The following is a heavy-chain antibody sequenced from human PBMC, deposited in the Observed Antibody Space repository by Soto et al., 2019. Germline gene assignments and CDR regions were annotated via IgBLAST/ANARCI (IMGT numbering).Heavy chain of an antibody. D-gene: IGHD6-19*01. V-gene: IGHV3-23*01. J-gene: IGHJ4*02. CDR1: GFTVSSSA. Sequence: LRLSCAASGFTVSSSAMIWVRQAPGKGLEWVATFSAGGSRYYADSVKGRFTISRNSSQNTLYLQMNGLRAEDTALYYCAKDRGSGGIVAGTPDYWGQGTLVTVSS. CDR3: AKDRGSGGIVAGTPDY. CDR2: FSAGGSR.